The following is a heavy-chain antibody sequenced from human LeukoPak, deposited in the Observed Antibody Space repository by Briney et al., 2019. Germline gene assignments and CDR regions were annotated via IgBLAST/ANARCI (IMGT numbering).Heavy chain of an antibody. V-gene: IGHV4-4*07. Sequence: SETLSLTCTVSGGSISSYYWSWIRQPAGKGLEWIGRIYTSGSTNYNPSLKSRVTMSVDTSKNQFSLKLSSVTAADTAVYYCARGRRIAAAGPVEWFDPWGQGTLVTVSS. D-gene: IGHD6-13*01. J-gene: IGHJ5*02. CDR2: IYTSGST. CDR1: GGSISSYY. CDR3: ARGRRIAAAGPVEWFDP.